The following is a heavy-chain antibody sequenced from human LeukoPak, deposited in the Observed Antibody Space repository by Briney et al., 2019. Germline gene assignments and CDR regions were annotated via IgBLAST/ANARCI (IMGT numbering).Heavy chain of an antibody. V-gene: IGHV3-66*04. CDR2: IYSGGST. Sequence: GGSLRLSCAASGSTVSSNYMSWVRQAPGKGLEWVSVIYSGGSTYYADSVKGRSTISRDNSKNTLYLQMNSLRAEDTAVYYCARHPGYSSSWSRFDPWGQGTLVTVSS. CDR3: ARHPGYSSSWSRFDP. J-gene: IGHJ5*02. CDR1: GSTVSSNY. D-gene: IGHD6-13*01.